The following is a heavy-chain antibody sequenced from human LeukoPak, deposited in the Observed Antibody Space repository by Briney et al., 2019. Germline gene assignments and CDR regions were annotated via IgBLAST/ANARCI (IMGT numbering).Heavy chain of an antibody. Sequence: SETLSLTCAVYGGSFSGYYWSWIRQPPGKGLEWIGEINHSGSTNYNPSLKSRVTISVDTSKNQFSLKLSSVTAADTAVYYCARGRIASGAYYYYMDVWGKGTTVTVSS. D-gene: IGHD2-21*01. V-gene: IGHV4-34*01. CDR3: ARGRIASGAYYYYMDV. CDR2: INHSGST. CDR1: GGSFSGYY. J-gene: IGHJ6*03.